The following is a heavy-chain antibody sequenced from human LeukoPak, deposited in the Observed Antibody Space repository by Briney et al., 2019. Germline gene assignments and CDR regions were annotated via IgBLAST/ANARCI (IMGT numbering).Heavy chain of an antibody. CDR1: GFSLSTSGVG. D-gene: IGHD6-25*01. J-gene: IGHJ4*02. CDR3: AHSPHSSGHYYYFDY. CDR2: IYWDDDK. V-gene: IGHV2-5*02. Sequence: SGPTLVNPTQTLTLTCTFSGFSLSTSGVGVGWIRQPPGKALEWLALIYWDDDKRYSPSLKSRLTITKDTSKNQVVLTMTNMDPVDTATYYCAHSPHSSGHYYYFDYWGQGTLVAVSS.